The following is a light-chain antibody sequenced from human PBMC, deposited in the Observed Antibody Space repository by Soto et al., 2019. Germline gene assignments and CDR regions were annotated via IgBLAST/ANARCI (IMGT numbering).Light chain of an antibody. Sequence: QSVLTQPASVSGSPGQSITISCTGTSSDVGGYNYVSWYQQHPGKAPKLMIYEVSNRPSGVSNRFSDSKSGNTASLTISGLQAEYEADYYCSSYTSSSTLVFGGGTQLTVL. CDR1: SSDVGGYNY. CDR2: EVS. CDR3: SSYTSSSTLV. J-gene: IGLJ2*01. V-gene: IGLV2-14*01.